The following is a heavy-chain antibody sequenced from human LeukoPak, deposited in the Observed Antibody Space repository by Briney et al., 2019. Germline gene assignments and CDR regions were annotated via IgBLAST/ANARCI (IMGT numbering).Heavy chain of an antibody. CDR3: AKDTWLVAVGIQVFDY. V-gene: IGHV3-7*03. Sequence: PGGSLRLSCAASGFSFSSYWMSWVRQPPGKGLEWVANIKEDGSEKNYVDSVKGRFTISRDNAKSSVYLQMNSLRAEDTAMYYCAKDTWLVAVGIQVFDYWGQGILVTVSS. CDR2: IKEDGSEK. CDR1: GFSFSSYW. J-gene: IGHJ4*02. D-gene: IGHD6-19*01.